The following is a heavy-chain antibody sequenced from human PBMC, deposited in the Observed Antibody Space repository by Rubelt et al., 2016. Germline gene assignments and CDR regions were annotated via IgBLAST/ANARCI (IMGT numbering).Heavy chain of an antibody. Sequence: QVQLQESGPGLVKPSETLSLTCAVSGGSISSYYWSWIRQPPGKGLEWIGYVYYSGSTNYNPSLKSRVTISVHTSKNHFSLKPSSVTAADTAVYYCASSTVTNHYWYFDLWGRGTLVTVSS. CDR1: GGSISSYY. J-gene: IGHJ2*01. CDR3: ASSTVTNHYWYFDL. CDR2: VYYSGST. D-gene: IGHD4-17*01. V-gene: IGHV4-59*08.